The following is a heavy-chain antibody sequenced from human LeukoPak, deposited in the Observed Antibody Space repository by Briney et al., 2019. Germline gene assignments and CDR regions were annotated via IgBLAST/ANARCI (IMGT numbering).Heavy chain of an antibody. D-gene: IGHD5-24*01. J-gene: IGHJ3*02. CDR2: IYTSGST. V-gene: IGHV4-4*07. CDR1: GDSISSYY. CDR3: ARGRGWLQLGGAFDI. Sequence: NPSETLSLTCTVSGDSISSYYWSWIRQPAGKGLEWIGRIYTSGSTNYNPSLKSRVTISVDTSKDQFSLKLSSVTAADTAVYYCARGRGWLQLGGAFDIWGQGTMVTVSS.